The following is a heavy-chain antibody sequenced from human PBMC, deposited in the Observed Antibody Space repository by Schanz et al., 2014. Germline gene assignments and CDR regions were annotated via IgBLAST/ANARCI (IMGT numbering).Heavy chain of an antibody. Sequence: QGQLVQSESELKKPGASVRVSCKASGYTFTSYSMNWVRQAPGQGLEWVGWINTNTGNPTYAQGFTGRFVFSLDTSVSTAYLQISSLKAEATAAYYCTTETIAMAGTFSIWGQGTLVTVSS. CDR2: INTNTGNP. CDR3: TTETIAMAGTFSI. D-gene: IGHD6-19*01. CDR1: GYTFTSYS. J-gene: IGHJ4*02. V-gene: IGHV7-4-1*02.